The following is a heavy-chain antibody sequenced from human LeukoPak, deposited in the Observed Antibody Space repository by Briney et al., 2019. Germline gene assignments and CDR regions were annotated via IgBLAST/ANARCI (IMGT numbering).Heavy chain of an antibody. CDR1: GFMFSSNW. V-gene: IGHV3-7*03. CDR3: AKDGGLWVSAHWGDS. CDR2: IKEDGTET. Sequence: GGSLRLSCAASGFMFSSNWMSWVRLAPGKGLEWVANIKEDGTETYYVDSVKGRFTISRDNAKNSLYLRMNSLRVEDTAVYYCAKDGGLWVSAHWGDSWGRGTLVTVSS. D-gene: IGHD7-27*01. J-gene: IGHJ4*02.